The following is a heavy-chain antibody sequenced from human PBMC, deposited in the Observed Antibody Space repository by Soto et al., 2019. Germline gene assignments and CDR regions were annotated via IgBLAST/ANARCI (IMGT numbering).Heavy chain of an antibody. CDR1: GFTFSSYA. CDR3: AKHGIASLAFDI. V-gene: IGHV3-23*01. CDR2: ISGSGGST. Sequence: GGSLRLSCAASGFTFSSYAMSWVRQAPGKGLEWVSAISGSGGSTYYADSVKGRFTISRDNSKNTLYLQMNSLRAEDTAVYYYAKHGIASLAFDIWGQGTMVTVSS. D-gene: IGHD3-3*02. J-gene: IGHJ3*02.